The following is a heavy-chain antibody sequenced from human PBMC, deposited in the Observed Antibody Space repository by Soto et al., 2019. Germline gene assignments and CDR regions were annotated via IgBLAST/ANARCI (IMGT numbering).Heavy chain of an antibody. D-gene: IGHD3-9*01. Sequence: PGESLKISCKGCGYSFTSYWIGWVRQMPGKGLEWMGIIYPGDSDTRYSPSFQGQVTISADKSISTAYLQWSSLKASDTAMYYCARVGHYDILTGYLPFDYWGQGTLVTVSS. CDR1: GYSFTSYW. CDR3: ARVGHYDILTGYLPFDY. V-gene: IGHV5-51*01. CDR2: IYPGDSDT. J-gene: IGHJ4*02.